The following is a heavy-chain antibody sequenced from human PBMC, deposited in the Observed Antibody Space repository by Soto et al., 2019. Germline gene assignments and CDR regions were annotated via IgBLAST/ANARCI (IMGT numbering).Heavy chain of an antibody. J-gene: IGHJ6*02. CDR2: IYHSGST. V-gene: IGHV4-30-2*01. Sequence: PSETLSLTCAVSGGSISSGGYSWSWIRQPPGKGLEWIGYIYHSGSTYYNPSLKSRVTISVDRSKNQFSLKLSSVTAADTAVYYCARVTGGYYYGMDVWGQGTTVTVSS. CDR3: ARVTGGYYYGMDV. CDR1: GGSISSGGYS.